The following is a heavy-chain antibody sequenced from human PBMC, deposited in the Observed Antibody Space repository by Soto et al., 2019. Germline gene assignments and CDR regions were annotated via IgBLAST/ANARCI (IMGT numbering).Heavy chain of an antibody. CDR1: GFTFSSYA. Sequence: EVQLVESGGGLVQPGGSLRLSCAASGFTFSSYAMSWVRQAPGKGLEWVSAISGSGGSTYYADSVKGRFTISRDNSKNTLYLQMNSLRAEDTAVYYCAKDRARGYDSSGYYFDYWGQGTLVTVSS. D-gene: IGHD3-22*01. CDR2: ISGSGGST. V-gene: IGHV3-23*04. CDR3: AKDRARGYDSSGYYFDY. J-gene: IGHJ4*02.